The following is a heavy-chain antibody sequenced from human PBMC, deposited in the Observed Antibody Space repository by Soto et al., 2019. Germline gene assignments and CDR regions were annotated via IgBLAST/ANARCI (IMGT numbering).Heavy chain of an antibody. CDR3: AKEGTVTTRTEYYYYYYMDV. CDR2: ISYDGSNK. J-gene: IGHJ6*03. D-gene: IGHD4-17*01. Sequence: GGSLRLSCAASGFTFSSYGMHWVRQAPGKGLEWVAVISYDGSNKYYADSVKGRFNISRDNSKNTLYLQMNSLRAEDTAVYYCAKEGTVTTRTEYYYYYYMDVWGKGTTVTVSS. V-gene: IGHV3-30*18. CDR1: GFTFSSYG.